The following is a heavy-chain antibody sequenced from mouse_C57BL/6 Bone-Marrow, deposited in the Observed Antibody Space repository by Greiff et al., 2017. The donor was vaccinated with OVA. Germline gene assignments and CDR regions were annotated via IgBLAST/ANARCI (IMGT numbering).Heavy chain of an antibody. J-gene: IGHJ4*01. V-gene: IGHV1-82*01. CDR2: IYPGDGDT. CDR3: ARRYYSNAMDY. D-gene: IGHD2-5*01. CDR1: GYAFSSSW. Sequence: QVQLQQSGPELVKPWASVKISCKASGYAFSSSWMNWVKQRPGKGLEWIGRIYPGDGDTNYNGKFKGKATLTADKSSSTAYMQLSSLTSEDSAVYFCARRYYSNAMDYWGQGTSVTVSS.